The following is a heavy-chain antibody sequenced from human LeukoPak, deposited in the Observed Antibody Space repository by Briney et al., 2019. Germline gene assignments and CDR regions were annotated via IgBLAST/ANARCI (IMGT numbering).Heavy chain of an antibody. J-gene: IGHJ4*02. CDR3: AKDERNWNYNLASQTYD. D-gene: IGHD1-7*01. Sequence: PGGSLRLSCAASGFRFSSYAMSWVRQAPGKGLEWVSAISGSGVSTYYADSVKGRFTVSRDNSKNTLYLQMSGLRAEDTAVYYCAKDERNWNYNLASQTYDWGQGTLVTVSS. CDR2: ISGSGVST. V-gene: IGHV3-23*01. CDR1: GFRFSSYA.